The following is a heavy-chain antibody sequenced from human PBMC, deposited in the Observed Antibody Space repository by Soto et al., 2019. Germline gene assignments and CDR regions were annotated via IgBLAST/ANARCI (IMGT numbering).Heavy chain of an antibody. CDR3: ARGPRSGSTTTCFSGVTWFDP. D-gene: IGHD2-2*01. J-gene: IGHJ5*02. CDR1: GYTFTSYG. Sequence: ASVKVSCKASGYTFTSYGISWVRQAPGQGLEWMGWISSYNGNTNYAQKVQGRVTLTTDTSTSTTYMELRSLRSDDTAVYYCARGPRSGSTTTCFSGVTWFDPWGQGTLVTVSS. V-gene: IGHV1-18*04. CDR2: ISSYNGNT.